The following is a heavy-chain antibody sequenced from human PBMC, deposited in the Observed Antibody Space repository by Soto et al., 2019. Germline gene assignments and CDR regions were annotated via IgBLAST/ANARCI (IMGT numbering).Heavy chain of an antibody. Sequence: SQTLSLTCAISGDSVSSNSAAWNWIRQSPSRGLEWLGRTYYRSKWYNDYAVSVKSRITINPDTSKNQFSLQLNSVTPEDTAVYYCARTSEDSIPYSSSPFFDYWGQGTLVTVSS. D-gene: IGHD6-6*01. V-gene: IGHV6-1*01. CDR1: GDSVSSNSAA. CDR2: TYYRSKWYN. CDR3: ARTSEDSIPYSSSPFFDY. J-gene: IGHJ4*02.